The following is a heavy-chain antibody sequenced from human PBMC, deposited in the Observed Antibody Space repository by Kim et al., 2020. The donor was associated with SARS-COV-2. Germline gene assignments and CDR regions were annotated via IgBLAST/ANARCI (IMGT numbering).Heavy chain of an antibody. CDR2: ISGSGGST. J-gene: IGHJ4*02. CDR3: AKEGCSGGSCSTTLFDY. Sequence: GGSLRLSCAASGFTFSSYAMSWVRQAPGKGLEWVSAISGSGGSTYYADSVKGRFTISRDNSKNTLYLQMNSLRAEDTAVYYCAKEGCSGGSCSTTLFDYWGQGTLVTVSS. V-gene: IGHV3-23*01. CDR1: GFTFSSYA. D-gene: IGHD2-15*01.